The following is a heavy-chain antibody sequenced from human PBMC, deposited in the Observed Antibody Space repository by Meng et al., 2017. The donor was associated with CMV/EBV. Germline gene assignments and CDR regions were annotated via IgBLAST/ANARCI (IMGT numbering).Heavy chain of an antibody. CDR1: GYTFTDYY. CDR3: TRDAHLTTVTPNWFDP. Sequence: VQPAQSGAELRQPGSSVKVSCEASGYTFTDYYMHCVRQAPGQGLEWMGCINPNSGDTNHAQKFQGRVTMTRDTSISTAYMELSRLRSDDTAVYYCTRDAHLTTVTPNWFDPWGQGTLVTVSS. V-gene: IGHV1-2*02. D-gene: IGHD4-17*01. J-gene: IGHJ5*02. CDR2: INPNSGDT.